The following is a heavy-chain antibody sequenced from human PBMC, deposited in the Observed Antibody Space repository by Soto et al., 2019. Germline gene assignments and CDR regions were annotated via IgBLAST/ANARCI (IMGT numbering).Heavy chain of an antibody. V-gene: IGHV3-48*02. CDR3: ARDSSKYTYGSFYFDY. Sequence: GGSLRLSCAASGFTFSDYGINWVRQAPGRGLEWISFISYSSATIHYADSVRGRFTISRDNANNSLYLEMSSLRDEDTAVYFCARDSSKYTYGSFYFDYWGQGTLVTVSS. CDR1: GFTFSDYG. J-gene: IGHJ4*02. CDR2: ISYSSATI. D-gene: IGHD5-18*01.